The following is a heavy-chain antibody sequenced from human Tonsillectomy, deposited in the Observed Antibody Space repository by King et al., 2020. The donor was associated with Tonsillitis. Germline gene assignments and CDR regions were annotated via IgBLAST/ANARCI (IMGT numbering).Heavy chain of an antibody. V-gene: IGHV3-9*01. D-gene: IGHD3-16*01. J-gene: IGHJ6*02. CDR3: AKDWGYYYDGMDV. CDR1: GFTFDDYA. Sequence: VQLVESGGGLVQPGRSLRLSCAASGFTFDDYAMHWVRQVPGKGLEWVSGISWNSGSIGYADSVKGRFTISRDNATNSLYLQMNILRAEDTALYYCAKDWGYYYDGMDVWGQGTTVTVSS. CDR2: ISWNSGSI.